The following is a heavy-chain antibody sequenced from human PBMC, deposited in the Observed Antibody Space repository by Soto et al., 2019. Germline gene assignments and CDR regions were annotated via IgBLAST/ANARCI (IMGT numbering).Heavy chain of an antibody. J-gene: IGHJ6*02. CDR2: IYHSGST. Sequence: PSETLSLTCTVSGGFISSGGYYWAWIRQHPGKGPEWIGYIYHSGSTYYNPSLKSRVTISVDTSENQFSLRLSSVTAADTAIYYCARERCSTGCPMDVWGQGATVTVSS. V-gene: IGHV4-31*03. D-gene: IGHD2-2*01. CDR3: ARERCSTGCPMDV. CDR1: GGFISSGGYY.